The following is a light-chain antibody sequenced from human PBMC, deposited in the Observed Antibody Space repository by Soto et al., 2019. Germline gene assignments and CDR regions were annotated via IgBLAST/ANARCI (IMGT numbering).Light chain of an antibody. CDR1: QSVSSN. V-gene: IGKV3-15*01. Sequence: EIVMTQSPATLSVSPGERATLSYWASQSVSSNVAWYQQKPGQAPRLLISAASTRATGIPARFSGSGSGTEFTLTISSLQSEDSAVYYCQQYSYLTTFGGGTKVEIK. CDR3: QQYSYLTT. CDR2: AAS. J-gene: IGKJ4*01.